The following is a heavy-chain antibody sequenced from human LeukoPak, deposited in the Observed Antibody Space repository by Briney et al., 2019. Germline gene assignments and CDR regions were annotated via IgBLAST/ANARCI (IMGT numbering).Heavy chain of an antibody. D-gene: IGHD1-14*01. CDR1: GFTFSSYW. V-gene: IGHV3-7*04. J-gene: IGHJ4*02. Sequence: QPGGSLLLSCAFSGFTFSSYWMTWVRQAPGKGLEWVANINQDGSEKYYADSVEGRFTISRDNAKNSLFLQMNSLRAGDTAVYYCARTGPFAYWGQGTLVTVSS. CDR3: ARTGPFAY. CDR2: INQDGSEK.